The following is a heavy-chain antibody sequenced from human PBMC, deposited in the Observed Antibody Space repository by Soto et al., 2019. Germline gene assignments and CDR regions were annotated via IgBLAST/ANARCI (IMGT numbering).Heavy chain of an antibody. CDR2: ISSDGTTT. CDR1: GFIFSDSW. J-gene: IGHJ4*02. D-gene: IGHD2-2*01. Sequence: PGGSLRLSCAASGFIFSDSWMHWLRRAPGKGLVWVSRISSDGTTTTYADSVKGRFTISRDDAKNTLYLEMNSLRADDTAIYYCGKGGPGVSMYHSDYWGKGTQVTDSS. V-gene: IGHV3-74*01. CDR3: GKGGPGVSMYHSDY.